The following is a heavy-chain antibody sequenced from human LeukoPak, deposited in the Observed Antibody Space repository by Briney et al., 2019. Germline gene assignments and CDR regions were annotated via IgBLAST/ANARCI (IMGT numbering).Heavy chain of an antibody. CDR1: GYTFTNYY. V-gene: IGHV1-46*01. D-gene: IGHD6-19*01. CDR2: INPSGGST. CDR3: ARDAPSGWYLDY. Sequence: ASVKVSCKASGYTFTNYYMHWVRQAPGQGLEWMGIINPSGGSTNYAQKFQGRVTMTRDTSTSTVYMELSSLRPEDTAVYYCARDAPSGWYLDYWGQGTLVTASS. J-gene: IGHJ4*02.